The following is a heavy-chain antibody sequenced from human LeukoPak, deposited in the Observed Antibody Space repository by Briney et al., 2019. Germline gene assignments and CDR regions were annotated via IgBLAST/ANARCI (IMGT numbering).Heavy chain of an antibody. Sequence: NPGGSLRLSCEASQFSFTSYSFNWVRQAPGQGLEWVSSINRGATHMYYADSMKGRFTVSRDDAKNSLYLQMNSLRAEDTAVYYCVRLRRHTDRSGYYYYYDYWGRGTLVTVSS. V-gene: IGHV3-21*01. D-gene: IGHD3-22*01. CDR2: INRGATHM. CDR1: QFSFTSYS. J-gene: IGHJ4*02. CDR3: VRLRRHTDRSGYYYYYDY.